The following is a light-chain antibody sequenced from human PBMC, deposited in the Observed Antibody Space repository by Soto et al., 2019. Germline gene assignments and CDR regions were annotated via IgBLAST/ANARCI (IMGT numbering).Light chain of an antibody. CDR1: SSDVGSYNL. Sequence: QSALTQPASVSGSPGPSITISCTGTSSDVGSYNLVSWYQQHPGKAPKLMIYEGSKRPSGVSNRFSGSKSGNTASLTISGLQAEDEADYYGCSYAGSSISVVFGGGTKLTVL. CDR3: CSYAGSSISVV. V-gene: IGLV2-23*01. CDR2: EGS. J-gene: IGLJ2*01.